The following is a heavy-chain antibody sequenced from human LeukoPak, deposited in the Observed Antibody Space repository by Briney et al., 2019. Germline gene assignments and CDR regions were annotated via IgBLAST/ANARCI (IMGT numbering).Heavy chain of an antibody. Sequence: GGSLRLSCAASGFSFSRYSMSWVRQAPGKGLEWVSGISDSGGSTYYADSVKGRFTISRDNSKNTLYLQMNSLRAEDTAVYYCARDSGNYLDAFDIWGQGTMVTVSS. V-gene: IGHV3-23*01. CDR1: GFSFSRYS. D-gene: IGHD1-7*01. CDR3: ARDSGNYLDAFDI. J-gene: IGHJ3*02. CDR2: ISDSGGST.